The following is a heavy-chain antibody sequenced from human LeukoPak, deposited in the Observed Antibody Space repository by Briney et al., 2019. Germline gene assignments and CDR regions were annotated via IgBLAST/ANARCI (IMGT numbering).Heavy chain of an antibody. V-gene: IGHV1-69*13. CDR1: GVTFSRHA. D-gene: IGHD3-3*01. CDR3: ARVRNPPPKYDFWSGHGFDI. J-gene: IGHJ3*02. CDR2: IIPIFGTA. Sequence: SVKVSCKASGVTFSRHAISWVRQAPGQGLEWMGGIIPIFGTANYAQKFQGRLTITADESTTTAYMELSSLRSEDTAVYYCARVRNPPPKYDFWSGHGFDIWGRGTMVTVSS.